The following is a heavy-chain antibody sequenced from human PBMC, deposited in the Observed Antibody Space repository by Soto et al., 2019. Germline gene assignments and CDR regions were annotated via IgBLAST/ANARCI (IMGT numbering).Heavy chain of an antibody. J-gene: IGHJ3*02. V-gene: IGHV1-69*13. CDR1: GGTFSSYA. D-gene: IGHD3-22*01. CDR3: ARDSRCITMIVVASDAFDI. Sequence: SVKVSCKASGGTFSSYAISWVRQAPGRGLEWMGGTTPLSGTANSAQKFQGRVTITADESTSTAYMERSSLRSADTAVYYCARDSRCITMIVVASDAFDIWGQGTMVTVSS. CDR2: TTPLSGTA.